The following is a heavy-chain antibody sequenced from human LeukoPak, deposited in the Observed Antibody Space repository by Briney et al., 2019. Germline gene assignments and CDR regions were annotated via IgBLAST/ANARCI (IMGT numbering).Heavy chain of an antibody. D-gene: IGHD5-12*01. CDR3: ARGRQWLRYLDY. J-gene: IGHJ4*02. Sequence: ASVKVSCKTSGYSFTGNDMQWVRQAPGQGLEWMGWINPNSGGTNYAQKFQGRVTMTRDTSISTAYMELSRLRSDDTAVYYCARGRQWLRYLDYWGQGTLVTVSS. V-gene: IGHV1-2*02. CDR1: GYSFTGND. CDR2: INPNSGGT.